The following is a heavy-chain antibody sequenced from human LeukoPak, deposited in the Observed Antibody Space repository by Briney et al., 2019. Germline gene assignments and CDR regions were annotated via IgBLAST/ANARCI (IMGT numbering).Heavy chain of an antibody. CDR2: IFYSGIT. J-gene: IGHJ2*01. Sequence: SETLSLTCTVSGGSISSGGDYWSWIRQHPGKGLEWIGNIFYSGITFYNPSLKSRVTISVDTSKNQFSLKLSSVTAADTAVYYCARKSRGYTYWYFDLWGQGTLVTVSS. D-gene: IGHD6-25*01. V-gene: IGHV4-31*03. CDR1: GGSISSGGDY. CDR3: ARKSRGYTYWYFDL.